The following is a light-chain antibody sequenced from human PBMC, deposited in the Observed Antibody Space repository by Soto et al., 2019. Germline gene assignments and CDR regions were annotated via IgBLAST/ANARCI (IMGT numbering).Light chain of an antibody. CDR2: TAS. Sequence: DIQMTQSPSSLSASVGDSVTITCRASQGIINYLAWFQQKPGKVPKLLICTASTLRSGVSSRFSGSGSGTDFTLTISSLQPEDVATYYCQKYNSAPRTFGQGTKVEIK. V-gene: IGKV1-27*01. J-gene: IGKJ1*01. CDR1: QGIINY. CDR3: QKYNSAPRT.